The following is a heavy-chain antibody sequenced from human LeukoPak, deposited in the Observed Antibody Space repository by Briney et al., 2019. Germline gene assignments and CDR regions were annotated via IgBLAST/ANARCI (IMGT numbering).Heavy chain of an antibody. CDR1: GFPFSSHW. D-gene: IGHD5-24*01. V-gene: IGHV3-74*01. CDR2: IKKDGTRT. CDR3: ARDLRWLQVYN. Sequence: GGSLRLSCAASGFPFSSHWMHWVRQAPGKGLVWVSWIKKDGTRTNYADSVKGRFTISRDNAKNTLYLQMNSLRAEDTAVYYCARDLRWLQVYNWGQGTLVTVSS. J-gene: IGHJ4*02.